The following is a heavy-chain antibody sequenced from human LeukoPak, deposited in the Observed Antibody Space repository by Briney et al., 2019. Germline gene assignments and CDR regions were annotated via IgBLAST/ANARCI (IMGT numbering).Heavy chain of an antibody. D-gene: IGHD6-6*01. Sequence: SETLSLTCAVYGGSFSGYYWSWIRQPPGKGREWIGEINHSGSTNYNPYLKSRVTISVDTSKNQFSLKLSSVTAAETAVYYCARARIGQLVKYHYWGQGTLVTVSS. CDR3: ARARIGQLVKYHY. V-gene: IGHV4-34*01. CDR1: GGSFSGYY. CDR2: INHSGST. J-gene: IGHJ4*02.